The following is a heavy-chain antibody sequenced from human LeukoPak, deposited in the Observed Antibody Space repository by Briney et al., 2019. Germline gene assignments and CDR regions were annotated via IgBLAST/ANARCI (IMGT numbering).Heavy chain of an antibody. CDR3: ARWEHYYDSNWFDP. Sequence: PSETLSLTCAVSGGSISSGGYSWRWIRQPPGKGLEWIGYIYHSGRTYYNPSLKSRVTISVDRSKNQFSLKLSSVTAADTAVYYCARWEHYYDSNWFDPWGQGTLVTVSS. J-gene: IGHJ5*02. CDR1: GGSISSGGYS. D-gene: IGHD3-22*01. CDR2: IYHSGRT. V-gene: IGHV4-30-2*01.